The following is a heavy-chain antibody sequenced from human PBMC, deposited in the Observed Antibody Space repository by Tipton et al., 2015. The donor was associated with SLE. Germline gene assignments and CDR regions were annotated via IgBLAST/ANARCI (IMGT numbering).Heavy chain of an antibody. V-gene: IGHV4-61*01. CDR2: IYYSGST. D-gene: IGHD3-22*01. Sequence: GSLRLSCTVSGGSISSGSYYWSWIRQPPGKGLEWNGYIYYSGSTNYNPSLKSRVTISVNTFKNQFSLKLSSVTAADTAVYYCARMDKYYDSSGYPYDAFDVGGQGTMVTVAS. CDR3: ARMDKYYDSSGYPYDAFDV. J-gene: IGHJ3*01. CDR1: GGSISSGSYY.